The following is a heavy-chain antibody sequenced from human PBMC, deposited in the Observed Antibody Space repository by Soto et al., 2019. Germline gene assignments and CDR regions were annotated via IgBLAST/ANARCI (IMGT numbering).Heavy chain of an antibody. V-gene: IGHV4-59*01. D-gene: IGHD3-3*02. CDR2: IYYSGST. Sequence: QVQLQESGPGLVKPSETLSLTCTVSGGSISSYYWSWIRQPPGKGLEWIGYIYYSGSTNYNPSLNSRVTISVDTSKNLFSLELSSVAAADTAVYYCARVSLSFYTTWWFDPWGQGTLVTVSS. J-gene: IGHJ5*02. CDR3: ARVSLSFYTTWWFDP. CDR1: GGSISSYY.